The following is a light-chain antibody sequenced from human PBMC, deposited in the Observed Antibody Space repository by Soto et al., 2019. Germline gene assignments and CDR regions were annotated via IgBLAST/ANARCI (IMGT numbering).Light chain of an antibody. J-gene: IGKJ2*01. CDR3: QRRSNWPPYT. CDR2: DAS. CDR1: QSVSSY. Sequence: EIVLTQSPATLSLSPGERATLSCRASQSVSSYLAWYQQKPGQAPRLLIYDASNRATGIPARFSGSGSGTDFPLTISSLAPEDFAVYYCQRRSNWPPYTFGQGTKLEIK. V-gene: IGKV3-11*01.